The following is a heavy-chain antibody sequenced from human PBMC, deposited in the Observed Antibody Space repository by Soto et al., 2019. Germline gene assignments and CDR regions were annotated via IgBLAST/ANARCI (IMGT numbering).Heavy chain of an antibody. D-gene: IGHD3-9*01. CDR2: IIPIFGTA. Sequence: QVQLVQSGAEVKKPGSSVKVSCKASGGTFSSYAISWVRQAPGQGLEWMGGIIPIFGTANYAQKFQGRVTITADESTSTAYMELSSLRSEDTAVYYCARDCGESYYDIWTGYYKERSPWYYYGMDVWGQGTTVTVSS. J-gene: IGHJ6*02. CDR1: GGTFSSYA. CDR3: ARDCGESYYDIWTGYYKERSPWYYYGMDV. V-gene: IGHV1-69*01.